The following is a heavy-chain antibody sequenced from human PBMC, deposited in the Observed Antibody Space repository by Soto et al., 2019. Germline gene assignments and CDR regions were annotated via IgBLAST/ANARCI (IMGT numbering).Heavy chain of an antibody. V-gene: IGHV5-51*01. J-gene: IGHJ4*02. D-gene: IGHD3-3*01. CDR1: GYSFTSYW. Sequence: GESLKISCKGSGYSFTSYWIGWVRQMPGKGLEWMGIIYPGDSDTRYSPSFQGQVTISADKSISTAYLQWSSLKASDTAMYYCARQEEGYDFWSGPFDYWGQGTLVTVSS. CDR3: ARQEEGYDFWSGPFDY. CDR2: IYPGDSDT.